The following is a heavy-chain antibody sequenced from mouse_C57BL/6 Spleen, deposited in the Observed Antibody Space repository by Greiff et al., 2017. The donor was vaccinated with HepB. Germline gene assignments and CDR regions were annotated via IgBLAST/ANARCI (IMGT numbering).Heavy chain of an antibody. D-gene: IGHD2-1*01. Sequence: VQLQQPGAELVMPGASVKLSCKASGYTFTSYWMHWVKQRPGQGLEWIGEIDPSDSYTNYNQKFKGKSTLTVDKSSSTSYMQLSSLTSEDSAVYYWARGKESTPYYYAMDYWGQGTSVTVSS. CDR2: IDPSDSYT. CDR3: ARGKESTPYYYAMDY. CDR1: GYTFTSYW. J-gene: IGHJ4*01. V-gene: IGHV1-69*01.